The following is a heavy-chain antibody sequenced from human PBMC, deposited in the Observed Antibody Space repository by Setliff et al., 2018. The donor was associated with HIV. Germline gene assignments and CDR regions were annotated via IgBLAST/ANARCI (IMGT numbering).Heavy chain of an antibody. CDR3: ARVIQTPGSPYARFDF. V-gene: IGHV4-39*07. Sequence: PSETLSLTCTVSGGSISSSSNYWAWIRQPPGKGLEWIGSIYYSGYTYCNPSLKSRVTISVDTSKNQFSLRLTSVTAADTAMYYCARVIQTPGSPYARFDFWGQGTLVTVSS. CDR2: IYYSGYT. D-gene: IGHD2-2*01. CDR1: GGSISSSSNY. J-gene: IGHJ4*02.